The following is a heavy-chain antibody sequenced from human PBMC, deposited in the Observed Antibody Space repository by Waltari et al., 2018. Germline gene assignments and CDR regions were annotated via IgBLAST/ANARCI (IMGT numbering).Heavy chain of an antibody. CDR1: GFTVSKNY. CDR2: IYSGDTT. CDR3: STRHY. V-gene: IGHV3-66*01. Sequence: EVQLVESGGDLVQPGGSLRLSCAASGFTVSKNYMIWVRQAPGKGLEWVSLIYSGDTTYYANSVKVRFTISRDKSNNTLYLQMNSLRAEDTSVYYCSTRHYWGQGTLVTVSS. J-gene: IGHJ4*02.